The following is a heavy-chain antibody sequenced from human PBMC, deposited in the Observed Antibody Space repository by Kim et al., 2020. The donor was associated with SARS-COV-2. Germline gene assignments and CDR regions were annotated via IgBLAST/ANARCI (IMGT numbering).Heavy chain of an antibody. CDR1: GGSFSGYY. J-gene: IGHJ5*02. V-gene: IGHV4-34*01. Sequence: SETLSLTCAVYGGSFSGYYWSWIRQPPGKGLEWIGEINHSGSTNYNPSLKSRVTISVDTSKNQISLKLSSVTAADTAVYYCARGPEDTAMVWQYNWFDPWGQGTLGTVSS. CDR2: INHSGST. CDR3: ARGPEDTAMVWQYNWFDP. D-gene: IGHD5-18*01.